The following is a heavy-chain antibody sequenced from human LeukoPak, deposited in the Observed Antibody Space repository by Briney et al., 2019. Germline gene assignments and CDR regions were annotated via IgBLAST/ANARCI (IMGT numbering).Heavy chain of an antibody. J-gene: IGHJ4*02. Sequence: ASVKVSCKASGYTFTGYYMHWVRQAPGQGHEWMGWINPNSGGTNYPQKFQGRVTMTRDTSISTAYMELSGLRSDDTAVYYCARPNYYDSSGQFDYWGQGALVIVSS. D-gene: IGHD3-22*01. CDR3: ARPNYYDSSGQFDY. CDR1: GYTFTGYY. V-gene: IGHV1-2*02. CDR2: INPNSGGT.